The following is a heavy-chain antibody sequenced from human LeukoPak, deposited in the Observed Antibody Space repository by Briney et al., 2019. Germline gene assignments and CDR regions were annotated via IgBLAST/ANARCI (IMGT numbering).Heavy chain of an antibody. V-gene: IGHV4-39*01. D-gene: IGHD3-22*01. CDR3: ARVFSSGYYDDAFDI. CDR1: GGSISSSSYY. CDR2: IYYSGST. Sequence: SETLSLTCTVSGGSISSSSYYWGWIPQPPGKGLEWIGSIYYSGSTYYNPSLKNRVTISVDTSKNQFSLKLSSVTAADTAVYYCARVFSSGYYDDAFDIWGQGTMVTVSS. J-gene: IGHJ3*02.